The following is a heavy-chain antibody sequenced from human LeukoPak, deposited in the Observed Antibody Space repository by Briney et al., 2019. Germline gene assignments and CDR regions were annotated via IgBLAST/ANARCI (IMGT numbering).Heavy chain of an antibody. D-gene: IGHD6-19*01. J-gene: IGHJ5*02. CDR1: GYSFTSYW. CDR3: ARHSTQWLAADWSWFDP. CDR2: IYPGDSDT. Sequence: GESLKISCKGSGYSFTSYWIGWVRQMPGKGLGWMGIIYPGDSDTRYSPSFQGQVTISADKSISTAYLQWSSLKASDTAMYYCARHSTQWLAADWSWFDPWGQGTLVTVSS. V-gene: IGHV5-51*01.